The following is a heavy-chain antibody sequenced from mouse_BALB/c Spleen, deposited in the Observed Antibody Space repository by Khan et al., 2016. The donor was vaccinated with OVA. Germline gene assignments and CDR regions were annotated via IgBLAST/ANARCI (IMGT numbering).Heavy chain of an antibody. CDR1: GYTFTDYS. CDR3: TRIYGYGGY. Sequence: QIQLVQSGPELKKPGETVKISCKASGYTFTDYSMHWVKQTPGKGLKWLGWINTETVEPAYADDFKGRFAFSLETSANTAYLQINNLKNEDTATYFGTRIYGYGGYWGQGTTLTVSS. J-gene: IGHJ2*01. V-gene: IGHV9-2-1*01. CDR2: INTETVEP. D-gene: IGHD2-2*01.